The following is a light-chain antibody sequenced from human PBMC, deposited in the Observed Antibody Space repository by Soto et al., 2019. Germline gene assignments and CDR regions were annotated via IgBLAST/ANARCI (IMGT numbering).Light chain of an antibody. V-gene: IGLV7-43*01. J-gene: IGLJ2*01. CDR1: TGAVTSGYY. Sequence: QTVVTQEPSLTVSPGGTVTLTCASSTGAVTSGYYPSWFQQKPGQAPRTLIYSTSNKYSWTPARFSGSLLGGKAALTLSGVQPEDEAEYYCLLYYGGASVVFGGGTKLTVL. CDR2: STS. CDR3: LLYYGGASVV.